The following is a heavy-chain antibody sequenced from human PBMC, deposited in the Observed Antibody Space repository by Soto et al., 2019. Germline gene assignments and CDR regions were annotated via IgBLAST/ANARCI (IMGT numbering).Heavy chain of an antibody. CDR1: GFTFSSYG. CDR3: AKSPLRAKANYFDY. J-gene: IGHJ4*02. D-gene: IGHD1-26*01. CDR2: ISYDGGNK. Sequence: QVQLVESGGGVVQPGRSLRLSCAASGFTFSSYGMHWVRQAPGKGLEWVAVISYDGGNKYYADSMKGRFTISRDNSKNTLYLQMNSLRAEDTAVYYCAKSPLRAKANYFDYWGQGTLVTVSS. V-gene: IGHV3-30*18.